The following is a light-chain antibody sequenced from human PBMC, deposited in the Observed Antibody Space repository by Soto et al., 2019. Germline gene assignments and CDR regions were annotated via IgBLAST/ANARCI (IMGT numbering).Light chain of an antibody. CDR2: EVN. J-gene: IGLJ2*01. Sequence: QSALTQPPSASGSPGQSVTISCTGTSSDVGGYHYVSWYQQHPGKAPKLMIYEVNKRPSGVPDRFSGSKSGNTASLTVSVLQAEDEADYYCSSYADTDNLVFGGGTKVTVL. CDR3: SSYADTDNLV. V-gene: IGLV2-8*01. CDR1: SSDVGGYHY.